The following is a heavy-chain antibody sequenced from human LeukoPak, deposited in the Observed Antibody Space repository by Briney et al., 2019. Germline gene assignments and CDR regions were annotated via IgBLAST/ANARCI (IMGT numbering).Heavy chain of an antibody. D-gene: IGHD2-21*02. CDR3: ARGRRTAVVTDFDY. Sequence: SETLSLTCTVSGGSISGYYWTWIRQPPGKGLEWIGYIHYSGSSRSHPSLNSRVTMSVDTSKSQFSLKLTSVTAADTAVYYCARGRRTAVVTDFDYWGQGILVTVSS. CDR2: IHYSGSS. J-gene: IGHJ4*02. CDR1: GGSISGYY. V-gene: IGHV4-59*01.